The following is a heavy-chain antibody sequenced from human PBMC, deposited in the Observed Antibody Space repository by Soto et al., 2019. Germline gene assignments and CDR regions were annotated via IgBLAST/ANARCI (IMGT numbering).Heavy chain of an antibody. CDR3: ARHGDCGGGSCVFDY. V-gene: IGHV4-39*01. CDR1: GGSISTSAYY. D-gene: IGHD2-15*01. CDR2: IYYSGIT. J-gene: IGHJ4*02. Sequence: SETLSLTCTVSGGSISTSAYYWSWIRQSPGKELEWIATIYYSGITYYNPSLRSRVTVSVDTSKNQFSLRLSSVTAADTAVFYCARHGDCGGGSCVFDYRGRGAVVPASS.